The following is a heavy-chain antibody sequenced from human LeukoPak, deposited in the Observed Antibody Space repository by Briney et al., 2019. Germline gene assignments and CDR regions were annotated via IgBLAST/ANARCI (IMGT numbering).Heavy chain of an antibody. V-gene: IGHV1-18*01. D-gene: IGHD3-3*01. Sequence: ASVKVSCKASGYTCTSYGISWVRQAPGQGRGWMGWISAYNGNTNYAQKLHGRVTMTTDTSTSTAYMELRSLRSDDTAVYYCARDEADFWRPSDYWGQGTLVTVSS. J-gene: IGHJ4*02. CDR1: GYTCTSYG. CDR2: ISAYNGNT. CDR3: ARDEADFWRPSDY.